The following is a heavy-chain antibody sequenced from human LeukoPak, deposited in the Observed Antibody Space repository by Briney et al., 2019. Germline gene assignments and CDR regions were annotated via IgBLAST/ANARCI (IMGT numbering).Heavy chain of an antibody. CDR3: ARSMVEWEPNNWFDP. V-gene: IGHV4-59*11. D-gene: IGHD1-26*01. CDR1: GGSISSHY. CDR2: IYYSGST. J-gene: IGHJ5*02. Sequence: PPETLSLTCTVSGGSISSHYWSWIRQPPGKGLEWSGYIYYSGSTNYNPSLKSRVTILVDTSKNQFSLKLSSVTAADTAVYYCARSMVEWEPNNWFDPWGQGTLVTVSS.